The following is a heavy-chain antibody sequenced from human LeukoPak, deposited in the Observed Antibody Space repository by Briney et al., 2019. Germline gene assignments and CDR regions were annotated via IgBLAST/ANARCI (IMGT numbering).Heavy chain of an antibody. CDR3: ARLRWSQLGYFDY. J-gene: IGHJ4*02. D-gene: IGHD1-1*01. CDR1: GGSISSGTYY. V-gene: IGHV4-39*01. Sequence: PSETLSLTCTVSGGSISSGTYYWGWIRQPPGTGLEWIGSIYYSGSTYQNPSLKSRVTISVDTSKHQFSLKLSSVTAADTAVYYCARLRWSQLGYFDYWGQGTLVTVSS. CDR2: IYYSGST.